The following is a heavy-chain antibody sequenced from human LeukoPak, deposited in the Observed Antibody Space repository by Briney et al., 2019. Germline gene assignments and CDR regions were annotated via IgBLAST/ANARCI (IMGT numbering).Heavy chain of an antibody. V-gene: IGHV3-21*01. D-gene: IGHD1-26*01. CDR3: ARNFRYSGSYHHWFDP. CDR2: DSGSGTYI. J-gene: IGHJ5*02. Sequence: GSLRLSCAASGFTFSAYSINWVRQAPGRGLEWVSSDSGSGTYINYADSVKARFSSSKDNAQNSLSLHMNSLISEHRAVYYCARNFRYSGSYHHWFDPWGQGTLVTVSS. CDR1: GFTFSAYS.